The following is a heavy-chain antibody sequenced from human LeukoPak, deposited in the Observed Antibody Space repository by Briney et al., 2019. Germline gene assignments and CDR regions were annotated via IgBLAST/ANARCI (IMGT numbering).Heavy chain of an antibody. CDR1: GGSISSGGYS. V-gene: IGHV4-30-2*01. D-gene: IGHD3-10*01. CDR2: IYHSGST. J-gene: IGHJ4*02. Sequence: SETLSLTCAVSGGSISSGGYSWSWIRQPPGKGLEWIGYIYHSGSTYYNPSLKSRVTISVDRSKNQFSLKLSSVTAADTAVYYCARDGPGGIDYWGQGTLVTVSS. CDR3: ARDGPGGIDY.